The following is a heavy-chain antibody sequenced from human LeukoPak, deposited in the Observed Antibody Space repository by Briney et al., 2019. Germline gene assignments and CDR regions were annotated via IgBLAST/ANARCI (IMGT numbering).Heavy chain of an antibody. CDR3: ARVGKNGWDFDH. CDR2: IKQDGSEK. D-gene: IGHD6-19*01. Sequence: GGSLRLSCVASGFTFSSYWMNWVRQAPGKGLEWVANIKQDGSEKYYVDSVRGRFTISRDKTKDLLHLQMSSLRAEDTAVYYCARVGKNGWDFDHWGQGTLVTVSS. CDR1: GFTFSSYW. V-gene: IGHV3-7*01. J-gene: IGHJ4*02.